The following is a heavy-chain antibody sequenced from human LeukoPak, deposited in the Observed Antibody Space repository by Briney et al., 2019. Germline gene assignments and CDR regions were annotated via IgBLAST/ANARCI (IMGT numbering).Heavy chain of an antibody. CDR2: ISGSGGTT. D-gene: IGHD3-22*01. CDR3: AKVNRITMIVVVIGIDF. CDR1: GFTFSSYW. Sequence: GGSLRLSCAASGFTFSSYWMSWVRQAPGKGLEWVSAISGSGGTTYYADSVKGRFTISRDNSKNTLYLQMNSLRAEDTAVYYCAKVNRITMIVVVIGIDFWGQGTLVTVSS. J-gene: IGHJ4*02. V-gene: IGHV3-23*01.